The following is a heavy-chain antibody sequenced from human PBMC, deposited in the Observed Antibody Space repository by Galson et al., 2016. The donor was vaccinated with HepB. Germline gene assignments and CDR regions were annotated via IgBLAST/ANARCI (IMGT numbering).Heavy chain of an antibody. CDR1: GFTFSNYA. Sequence: SLRLSCAASGFTFSNYAIHWVRQAPGKGLEWVAVISSDGTKKYFADSVKGRFALSRDNAKKTLSLQMNNLRSEDTAVYYCAKELAVGNTGAPWTYQYHYYGMDVWGQGTTVIVSS. CDR3: AKELAVGNTGAPWTYQYHYYGMDV. V-gene: IGHV3-30*18. D-gene: IGHD2-21*01. J-gene: IGHJ6*02. CDR2: ISSDGTKK.